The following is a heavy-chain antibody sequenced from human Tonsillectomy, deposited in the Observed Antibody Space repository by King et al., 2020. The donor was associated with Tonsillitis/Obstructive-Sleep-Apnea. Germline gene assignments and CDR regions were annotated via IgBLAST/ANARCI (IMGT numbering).Heavy chain of an antibody. D-gene: IGHD2-15*01. V-gene: IGHV2-70*11. CDR2: IDWDDDK. CDR1: GFSLSTSGMC. CDR3: ARAHSPQDVYFDY. Sequence: TLRESGPALVKPPQTLTLTCTFSGFSLSTSGMCVSWIRQPPGQALEWLARIDWDDDKYYSTSLKTRLTISKDTSKNQVVLTMTNMDPVDTATYYCARAHSPQDVYFDYWGQGTLVTVSS. J-gene: IGHJ4*02.